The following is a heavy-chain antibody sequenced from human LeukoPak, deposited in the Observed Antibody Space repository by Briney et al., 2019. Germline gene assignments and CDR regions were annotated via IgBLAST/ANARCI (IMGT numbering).Heavy chain of an antibody. D-gene: IGHD1-1*01. J-gene: IGHJ4*02. CDR3: ARRETGTTWAHFDN. Sequence: PSETLSLTCSVSGGSISGYYWSWIRQPPGKGLEWIGYLFSSGVTKYNPSLKSRLTISVDTSKNQFSLRLTSVTAADTAVYFCARRETGTTWAHFDNWGQGTLVTVSS. CDR1: GGSISGYY. CDR2: LFSSGVT. V-gene: IGHV4-59*08.